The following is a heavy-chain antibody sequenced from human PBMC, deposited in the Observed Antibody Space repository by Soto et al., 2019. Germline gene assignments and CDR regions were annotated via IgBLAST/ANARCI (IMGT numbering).Heavy chain of an antibody. Sequence: SGPTLVNPTETLTLTCAFSGFSLTSPGMCVSWIRQPPGKALEWLALIERDDDDKYYSTSLKTRLTISKDTRKNQVVLTMANMDPADTGTYYCARSIRGPRRFNGMDVWGQGTTVTVSS. CDR3: ARSIRGPRRFNGMDV. CDR2: IERDDDDK. J-gene: IGHJ6*02. V-gene: IGHV2-70*13. CDR1: GFSLTSPGMC. D-gene: IGHD1-20*01.